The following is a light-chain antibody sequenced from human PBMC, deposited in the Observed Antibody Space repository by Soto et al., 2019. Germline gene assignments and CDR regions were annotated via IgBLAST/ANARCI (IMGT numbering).Light chain of an antibody. Sequence: LMTQSPATLSVSPGERVTLSCRASQSININLAWYQQKPGQAPRVLIYGASSRASGIPDRFSGSGSGTDFTLTISRLEHDDFAFYYCQQYHSWPPLTFGGGTRVEIK. CDR2: GAS. CDR3: QQYHSWPPLT. CDR1: QSININ. J-gene: IGKJ4*01. V-gene: IGKV3D-15*01.